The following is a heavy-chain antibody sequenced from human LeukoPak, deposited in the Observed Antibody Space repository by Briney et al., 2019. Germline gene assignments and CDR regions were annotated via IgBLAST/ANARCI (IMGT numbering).Heavy chain of an antibody. D-gene: IGHD3-22*01. Sequence: ASVKVSCKASGYTFTSYDINWVRQATGQGLEWMGWMNPNSGNTGYAQKFQGRVTITRNTSISTAYMELSSLRSEDTAVYYCAGTGTKTYYYDSSGYYYDWGQGTLVTVSS. CDR2: MNPNSGNT. CDR3: AGTGTKTYYYDSSGYYYD. J-gene: IGHJ4*02. V-gene: IGHV1-8*03. CDR1: GYTFTSYD.